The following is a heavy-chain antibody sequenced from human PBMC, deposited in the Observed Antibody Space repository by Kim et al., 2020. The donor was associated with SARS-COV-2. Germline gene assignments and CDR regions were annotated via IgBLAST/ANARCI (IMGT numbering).Heavy chain of an antibody. CDR3: AKTEMGRSLLYYYGMDV. Sequence: GGSLRLSCAASGFTFSSYAMSWVRQAPGKGLEWVSAISGSGGSTYYADSVKGRFTISRDNSKNTLYLQMNSLRAEDTAVYYCAKTEMGRSLLYYYGMDVWGQGTTVTVSS. V-gene: IGHV3-23*01. J-gene: IGHJ6*02. CDR1: GFTFSSYA. CDR2: ISGSGGST.